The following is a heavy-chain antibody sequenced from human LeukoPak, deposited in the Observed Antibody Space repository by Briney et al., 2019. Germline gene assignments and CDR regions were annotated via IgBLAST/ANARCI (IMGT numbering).Heavy chain of an antibody. CDR2: IKEDGSEK. D-gene: IGHD5/OR15-5a*01. Sequence: PGGSLRLSCAASGFTFRNHWMNWVRQAPGKGLEWVANIKEDGSEKDYVDSVKGRFNISRDNAKNSLYLQMSSLRAEDTAVYFCARESTEDRPGSWGQGTLVTVSS. CDR1: GFTFRNHW. J-gene: IGHJ5*02. CDR3: ARESTEDRPGS. V-gene: IGHV3-7*01.